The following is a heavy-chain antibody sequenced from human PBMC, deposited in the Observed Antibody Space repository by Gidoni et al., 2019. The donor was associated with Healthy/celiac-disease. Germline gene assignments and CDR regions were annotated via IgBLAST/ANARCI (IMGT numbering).Heavy chain of an antibody. CDR2: IDPSDSYT. CDR1: GYSFTSYW. Sequence: EVPLVQSGAEVKKPGESLRISCKGSGYSFTSYWISWVRQMPGKGLEWMGRIDPSDSYTNYSPSFQDHVTISADKSISTAYLQWSSLKASDTAMYYCARSGADDSSGYYYRYYYYYGMDVWGQGTTVTVSS. V-gene: IGHV5-10-1*03. CDR3: ARSGADDSSGYYYRYYYYYGMDV. J-gene: IGHJ6*02. D-gene: IGHD3-22*01.